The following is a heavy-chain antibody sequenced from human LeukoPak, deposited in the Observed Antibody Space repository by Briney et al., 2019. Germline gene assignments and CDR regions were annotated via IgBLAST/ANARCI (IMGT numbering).Heavy chain of an antibody. Sequence: PSETLSLTCTVSGGSISSYYWSWIRQPPGKGLEWIGYIYYSGSTNYNPSLKSRVTISVDTSKNQFSLKLSSVTAADTAVYYCARHALNYYGSGSYYNPRWYFDLWGRGTLVTVSS. CDR1: GGSISSYY. D-gene: IGHD3-10*01. CDR2: IYYSGST. J-gene: IGHJ2*01. CDR3: ARHALNYYGSGSYYNPRWYFDL. V-gene: IGHV4-59*01.